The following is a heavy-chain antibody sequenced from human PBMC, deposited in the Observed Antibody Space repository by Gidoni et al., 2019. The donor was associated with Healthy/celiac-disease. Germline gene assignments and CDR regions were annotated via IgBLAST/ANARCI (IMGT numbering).Heavy chain of an antibody. D-gene: IGHD6-19*01. J-gene: IGHJ4*02. V-gene: IGHV3-11*06. CDR2: ISSSSSYT. Sequence: QLQLVESGGGLFKPGGSLSPSCAASRFTSSDYYMRCILPAPGKGLEWVSYISSSSSYTSYEDSVKGRFTISRNNAKNSLYLQMNSLRAEDTAVYYCARASLSSGFTTYYFDYWGQGTLVTVSS. CDR1: RFTSSDYY. CDR3: ARASLSSGFTTYYFDY.